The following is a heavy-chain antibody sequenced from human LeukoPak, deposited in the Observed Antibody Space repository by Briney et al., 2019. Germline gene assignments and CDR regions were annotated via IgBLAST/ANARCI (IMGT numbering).Heavy chain of an antibody. CDR3: ARDWSNLDY. CDR2: ISSSGSTI. V-gene: IGHV3-48*01. D-gene: IGHD2-8*01. J-gene: IGHJ4*02. CDR1: GFTFSSYS. Sequence: GGSLRLSCAASGFTFSSYSMNWVRQAPGKGLEWVSYISSSGSTIYYADSVKGRFTISRDNAKNSLYLQMNSLRAEDTAVYYCARDWSNLDYWGQGTLVTVSS.